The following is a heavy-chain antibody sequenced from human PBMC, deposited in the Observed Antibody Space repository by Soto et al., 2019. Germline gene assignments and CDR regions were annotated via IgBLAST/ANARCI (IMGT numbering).Heavy chain of an antibody. CDR1: GYTFTSYD. J-gene: IGHJ6*02. Sequence: ASVKVSGKASGYTFTSYDINWVRQATGQGLEWMGWMNPNSGNTGYAQKFQGRVTMTRNTSISTAYMELSSLRSEDTAVYYCASNHLGYCSGGSCYSGGMDVWGQGTTVTASS. V-gene: IGHV1-8*01. CDR3: ASNHLGYCSGGSCYSGGMDV. D-gene: IGHD2-15*01. CDR2: MNPNSGNT.